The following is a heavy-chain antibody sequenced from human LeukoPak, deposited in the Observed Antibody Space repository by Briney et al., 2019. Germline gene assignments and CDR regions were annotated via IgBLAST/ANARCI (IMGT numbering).Heavy chain of an antibody. J-gene: IGHJ5*02. D-gene: IGHD2-2*01. CDR1: GYSISSGYY. Sequence: PPETPSLTCAVSGYSISSGYYWGWIRQPPGKGLEWIGSIYRSGSTYYNPSLKSRVTISVDTSKNQFSLRLSSVTAADTAVYYCARLISSPAYCSSTSCQGWFDPWGQGTLVTVSS. V-gene: IGHV4-38-2*01. CDR3: ARLISSPAYCSSTSCQGWFDP. CDR2: IYRSGST.